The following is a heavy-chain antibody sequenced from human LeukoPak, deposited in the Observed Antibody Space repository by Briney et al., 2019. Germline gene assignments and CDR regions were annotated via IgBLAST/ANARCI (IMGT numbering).Heavy chain of an antibody. CDR2: ISGSSSYI. J-gene: IGHJ3*02. V-gene: IGHV3-21*01. Sequence: GGSLRLSCAASGFTFSSYSINWVRQAPGKGLEWVSSISGSSSYIYYADSVKGRFTISRDSAKNSLYLQMNSLRAVDTAVYYCARYCRSISCLGGAFDIWGQGTMVTVSS. CDR1: GFTFSSYS. CDR3: ARYCRSISCLGGAFDI. D-gene: IGHD2-2*01.